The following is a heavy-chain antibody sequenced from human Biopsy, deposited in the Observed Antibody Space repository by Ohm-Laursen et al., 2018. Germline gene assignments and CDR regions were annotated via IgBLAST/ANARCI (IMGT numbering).Heavy chain of an antibody. CDR3: ARVGAGAPSIDYFDY. CDR2: IYYSGST. V-gene: IGHV4-59*01. D-gene: IGHD1-26*01. J-gene: IGHJ4*02. Sequence: TLSLTCTVSGGSIGCFFWSWIRQPPGKGLEWIGYIYYSGSTNYNPSLRSRVTISVDRSKNQFSLELSSVTAADTAVYYCARVGAGAPSIDYFDYWGQGALVTVSS. CDR1: GGSIGCFF.